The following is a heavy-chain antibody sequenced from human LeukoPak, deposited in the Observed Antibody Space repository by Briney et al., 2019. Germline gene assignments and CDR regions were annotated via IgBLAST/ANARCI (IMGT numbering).Heavy chain of an antibody. J-gene: IGHJ4*02. Sequence: GGTLTLSCAASGVTFSDYNMSWIRQAPAKGLERVSYVSSSCSTIYYAASVKGRFTISRDNAKNSLYLQMNSLRAEDTAVYYCARVAVVVMELDYWGEGALVTVSS. CDR2: VSSSCSTI. D-gene: IGHD3-22*01. CDR1: GVTFSDYN. CDR3: ARVAVVVMELDY. V-gene: IGHV3-11*01.